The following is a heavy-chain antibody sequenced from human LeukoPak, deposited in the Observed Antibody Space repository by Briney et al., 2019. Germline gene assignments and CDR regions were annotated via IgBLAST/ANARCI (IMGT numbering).Heavy chain of an antibody. V-gene: IGHV3-7*01. CDR3: ARTYYGSGKSAFDI. J-gene: IGHJ3*02. CDR2: MKQDGSEK. Sequence: GGSLRLSCAASGFTFSSYWMSWVRQAPGKGLEWVANMKQDGSEKYYVDSVKGRFTISRDNAKNSLYLQMNSLRAEDTAVYYCARTYYGSGKSAFDIWGQGTMVTVSS. CDR1: GFTFSSYW. D-gene: IGHD3-10*01.